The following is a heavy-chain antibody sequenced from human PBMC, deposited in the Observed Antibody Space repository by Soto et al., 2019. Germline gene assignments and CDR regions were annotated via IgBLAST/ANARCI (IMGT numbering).Heavy chain of an antibody. Sequence: GGSLRLSCAASGFTFSSYAMSWVRQAPGKGLEWVSAISGSGGSTYYADSVKGRFTISRDNSKNTLYLQMNSLRAEDTAVYYCAKDQNSGGYSFYGMDVWGQGTTVTVSS. CDR2: ISGSGGST. J-gene: IGHJ6*02. CDR1: GFTFSSYA. CDR3: AKDQNSGGYSFYGMDV. D-gene: IGHD5-18*01. V-gene: IGHV3-23*01.